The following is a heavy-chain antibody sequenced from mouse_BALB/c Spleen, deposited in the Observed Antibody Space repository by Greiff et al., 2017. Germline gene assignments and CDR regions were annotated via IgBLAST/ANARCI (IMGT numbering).Heavy chain of an antibody. V-gene: IGHV1S22*01. CDR1: GYTFTSYW. J-gene: IGHJ3*01. D-gene: IGHD4-1*01. CDR2: IYPGSGST. Sequence: LQQPGSELVRPGASVKLSCKASGYTFTSYWMHWVKQRHGQGLEWIGNIYPGSGSTNYDEKFKSKGTLTVDTSSSTAYMPLSSLTSEDSAVYYCTREGRELGRLFAYWGQGTLVTVSA. CDR3: TREGRELGRLFAY.